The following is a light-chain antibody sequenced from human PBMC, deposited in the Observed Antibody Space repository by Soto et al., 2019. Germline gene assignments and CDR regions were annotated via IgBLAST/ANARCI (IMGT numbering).Light chain of an antibody. CDR2: DVS. Sequence: QSALTQPASVSGSPGQSITISCTGTSSDVGGYTYVSWYQQHPGKAPKLMIYDVSNRPSGVSNRFSGSKSGNTASLTISGLQDEDEADYYCSSYTSSSTRVFGTGTKLTVL. CDR3: SSYTSSSTRV. J-gene: IGLJ1*01. CDR1: SSDVGGYTY. V-gene: IGLV2-14*01.